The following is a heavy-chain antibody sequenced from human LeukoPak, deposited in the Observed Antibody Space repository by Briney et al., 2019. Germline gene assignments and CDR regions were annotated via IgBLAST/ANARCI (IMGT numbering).Heavy chain of an antibody. V-gene: IGHV4-39*01. Sequence: SETLSLTCTVSGGSISTSNYYWGWIRQPPGKGLEWIGSIYYSGSTYYNPSLKSRVTISVDTSKNQFSLKLSSVTAADTAVYYCARRDLQYNWFDPWGQGTLVTVSS. D-gene: IGHD4-11*01. CDR2: IYYSGST. CDR3: ARRDLQYNWFDP. CDR1: GGSISTSNYY. J-gene: IGHJ5*02.